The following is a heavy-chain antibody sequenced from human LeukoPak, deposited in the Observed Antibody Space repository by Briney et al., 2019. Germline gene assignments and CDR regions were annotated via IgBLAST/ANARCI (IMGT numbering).Heavy chain of an antibody. J-gene: IGHJ4*02. V-gene: IGHV4-39*02. CDR2: IYYSGST. D-gene: IGHD3-9*01. CDR3: TRGSYDVLTGYSTLGEY. CDR1: GGSLSSSSYY. Sequence: PSETLSLTCTVPGGSLSSSSYYWGWVRQPPGKCLEWIGNIYYSGSTYYNPSLKSRLTISLDTSQRHFSLRLSSVTAADTASYYCTRGSYDVLTGYSTLGEYWGQGTLVTVSS.